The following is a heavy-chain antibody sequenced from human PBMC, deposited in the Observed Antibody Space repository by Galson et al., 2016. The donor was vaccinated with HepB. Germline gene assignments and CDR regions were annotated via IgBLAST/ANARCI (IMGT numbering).Heavy chain of an antibody. V-gene: IGHV4-30-4*08. CDR2: IYDIGGT. Sequence: LRLSCAGSGFTFRNYHMNWVRQPPGKGLEWIGYIYDIGGTYYNPSLKSRVSISKHTTRNQFSLKLSSVTAADTAVYYCARGRDCSGVTCYSSSAFRYFDLWGRGTLVTVSS. CDR3: ARGRDCSGVTCYSSSAFRYFDL. D-gene: IGHD2-15*01. CDR1: GFTFRNYH. J-gene: IGHJ2*01.